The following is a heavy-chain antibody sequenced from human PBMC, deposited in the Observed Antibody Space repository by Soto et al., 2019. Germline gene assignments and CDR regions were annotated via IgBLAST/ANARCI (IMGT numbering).Heavy chain of an antibody. Sequence: EVQLVESEGGRVKPGGSLRLSCAASGFTFSSYSMNWVRQAPGKGLEWVSSISSSSSYIYYADSVKGRFTISRDNAKNSLYLQMNSLRAEDTAVYYCARDRIGGSCYNGCGAFDIWGQGTMVTVSS. V-gene: IGHV3-21*01. D-gene: IGHD2-15*01. CDR3: ARDRIGGSCYNGCGAFDI. J-gene: IGHJ3*02. CDR2: ISSSSSYI. CDR1: GFTFSSYS.